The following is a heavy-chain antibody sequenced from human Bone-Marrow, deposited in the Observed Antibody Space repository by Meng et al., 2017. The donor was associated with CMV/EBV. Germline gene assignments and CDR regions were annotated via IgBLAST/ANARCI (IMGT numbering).Heavy chain of an antibody. CDR2: IWYDGSNK. J-gene: IGHJ6*02. Sequence: GGSLRLSCAASGFTFSSYGMHWVRQAPGKGLEWVAVIWYDGSNKYYADSVKGRFTISRDNSKNTLYLQMNSLRAEDTAVYYCARDLIISERRRYYYGSGLPDVWGQATTVTVSS. CDR3: ARDLIISERRRYYYGSGLPDV. CDR1: GFTFSSYG. V-gene: IGHV3-33*01. D-gene: IGHD3-10*01.